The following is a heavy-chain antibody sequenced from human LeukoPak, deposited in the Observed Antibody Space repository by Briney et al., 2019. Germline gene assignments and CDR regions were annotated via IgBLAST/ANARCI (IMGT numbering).Heavy chain of an antibody. D-gene: IGHD3-10*01. Sequence: PSETLSVTCAVYGGSFSGYYWSWLRQPPGKGLEWIGEINHSGSTNYNPSLKSRVTMSVDTSKNQFSLKLSSVTAADTAVYYCAKDCEWFGKRKRYYYYGMDVWGQGTTVTVSS. CDR2: INHSGST. CDR1: GGSFSGYY. V-gene: IGHV4-34*01. CDR3: AKDCEWFGKRKRYYYYGMDV. J-gene: IGHJ6*02.